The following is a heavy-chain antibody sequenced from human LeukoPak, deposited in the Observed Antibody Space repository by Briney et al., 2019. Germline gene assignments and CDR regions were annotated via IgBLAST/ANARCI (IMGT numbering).Heavy chain of an antibody. V-gene: IGHV3-23*01. CDR3: AKTTGRYDFDD. Sequence: GGSLRLSCAASGFTFSSCAMTWVRQAPGKGLEWVSGISGSGGRTYYADSVKGRFTISRDDSKNTLYLQMNGLRAEDTAVYYCAKTTGRYDFDDWGHGTPVTVSS. J-gene: IGHJ4*01. D-gene: IGHD1-1*01. CDR2: ISGSGGRT. CDR1: GFTFSSCA.